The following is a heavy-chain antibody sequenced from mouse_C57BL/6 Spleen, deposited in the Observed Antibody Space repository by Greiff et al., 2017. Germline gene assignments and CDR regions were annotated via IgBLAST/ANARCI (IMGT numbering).Heavy chain of an antibody. CDR1: GYTFTSYW. D-gene: IGHD1-1*01. J-gene: IGHJ2*01. CDR2: IHPNSGST. V-gene: IGHV1-64*01. CDR3: ARGGGYYGSSYDFDY. Sequence: QVQLKQPGAELVKPGASVKLSCKASGYTFTSYWMHWVKQRPGQGLEWIGMIHPNSGSTNYNEKFKSKATLTVDKSSSTAYMQLSSLTSEDSAVYYCARGGGYYGSSYDFDYWGQGTTLTVSS.